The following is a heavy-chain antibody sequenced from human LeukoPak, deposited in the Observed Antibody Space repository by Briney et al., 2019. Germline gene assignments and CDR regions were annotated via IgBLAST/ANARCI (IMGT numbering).Heavy chain of an antibody. D-gene: IGHD6-25*01. J-gene: IGHJ6*03. V-gene: IGHV3-23*01. Sequence: GGSPRLXCAASGFTFSSFAMSWVRQAPGKGLEWVSAISGSGGATYYADSVKGRFTISRDNSKNTLYLQMNSLRAEDTAVYYCAKVSRGIVAAMDVWGKGTTVTVSS. CDR2: ISGSGGAT. CDR1: GFTFSSFA. CDR3: AKVSRGIVAAMDV.